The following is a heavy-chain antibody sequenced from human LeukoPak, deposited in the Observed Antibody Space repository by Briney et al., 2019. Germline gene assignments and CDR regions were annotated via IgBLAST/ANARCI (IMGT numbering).Heavy chain of an antibody. D-gene: IGHD1-26*01. CDR2: IYYSGST. CDR3: ARQSGSALFDY. Sequence: SETLSLTCTVSGGSISSSSYYWGWIRQPPGRGLEWIGSIYYSGSTYYNPSLKSRVTISVDTSKNQFSLKLSSVTAADTAVYYCARQSGSALFDYWGQGTPVTVSS. V-gene: IGHV4-39*01. J-gene: IGHJ4*02. CDR1: GGSISSSSYY.